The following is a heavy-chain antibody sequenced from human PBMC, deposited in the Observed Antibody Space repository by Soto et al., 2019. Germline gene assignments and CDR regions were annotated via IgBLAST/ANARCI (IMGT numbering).Heavy chain of an antibody. CDR3: TRPLENSEWQADAAPFDY. Sequence: GGSLRLSCAASGFTFSDSAMHWVRQASGKGLEWVGRIRSIANNYAATYTASVKGRFTISRDDSKNTAYLQMRSLKIEDTAVYYCTRPLENSEWQADAAPFDYWGQGTLVTVSS. D-gene: IGHD3-3*01. CDR1: GFTFSDSA. V-gene: IGHV3-73*01. CDR2: IRSIANNYAA. J-gene: IGHJ4*02.